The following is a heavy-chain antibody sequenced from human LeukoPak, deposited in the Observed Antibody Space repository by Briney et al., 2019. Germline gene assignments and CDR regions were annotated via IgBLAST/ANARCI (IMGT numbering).Heavy chain of an antibody. CDR1: GGSISSSSYY. D-gene: IGHD1-26*01. V-gene: IGHV4-39*07. CDR3: TGGRRELLDY. Sequence: SETLSLTCTVSGGSISSSSYYWGWIRQPPGKGLEWIGSIYYSGSTYYNPSLKSRVTISVDTSKNQFSLKLSSVTAADTAVYYCTGGRRELLDYWGQGTLVTVSS. J-gene: IGHJ4*02. CDR2: IYYSGST.